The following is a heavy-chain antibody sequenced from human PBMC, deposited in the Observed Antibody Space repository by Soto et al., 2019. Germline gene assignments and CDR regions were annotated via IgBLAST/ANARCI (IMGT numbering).Heavy chain of an antibody. Sequence: QVQLVQSGDEVKKPGASVKVSCKASGYIFVNYGIAWVRQAPGQWLEWMGWISPYTGNTHSATKIQGRLTMTTDTSTSTAYMDLGSLTSDDTAVYYCVMVDNYVTPTPQDVWGQGTTVTVSS. D-gene: IGHD3-16*01. V-gene: IGHV1-18*01. CDR1: GYIFVNYG. J-gene: IGHJ6*02. CDR2: ISPYTGNT. CDR3: VMVDNYVTPTPQDV.